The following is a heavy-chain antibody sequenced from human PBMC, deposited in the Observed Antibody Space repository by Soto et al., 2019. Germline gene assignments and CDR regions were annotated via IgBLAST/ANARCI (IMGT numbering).Heavy chain of an antibody. CDR3: ARFGSGSYYVGDFDY. Sequence: PSETLSLTCTVSGGSISSSSYYWGWIRQPPGKGLEWIGSIYYSGSTYYNPSLKSRVTISVDTSKNQFSLKLSSVTAADTAVYYCARFGSGSYYVGDFDYWGQGTLVTVSS. V-gene: IGHV4-39*01. J-gene: IGHJ4*02. CDR2: IYYSGST. CDR1: GGSISSSSYY. D-gene: IGHD1-26*01.